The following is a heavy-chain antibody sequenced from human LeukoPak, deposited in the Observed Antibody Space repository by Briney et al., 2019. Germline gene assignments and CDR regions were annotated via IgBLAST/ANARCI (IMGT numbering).Heavy chain of an antibody. CDR2: IYSGGST. Sequence: GGSLRLSCAASGFTVSSNYMSWVRQAPGKRLEWVSVIYSGGSTYYADSVKGRFTISRDNSKNTLYLQMNSLRAEDTAVYYCARDVRDGYSYRFDYWSQGTLVTVSS. J-gene: IGHJ4*02. V-gene: IGHV3-53*01. CDR3: ARDVRDGYSYRFDY. D-gene: IGHD5-24*01. CDR1: GFTVSSNY.